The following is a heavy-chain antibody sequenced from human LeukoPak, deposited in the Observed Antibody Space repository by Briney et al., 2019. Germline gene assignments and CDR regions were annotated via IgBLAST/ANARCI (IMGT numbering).Heavy chain of an antibody. J-gene: IGHJ4*02. D-gene: IGHD1-26*01. CDR3: ARAPTSYYYFDY. CDR2: IWYDGSNK. V-gene: IGHV3-33*01. Sequence: PGGSLRLSCAASGFTFSSYGMHWVRQAPGKGLEWVAVIWYDGSNKYYADTVKGRFTNSRDNSKNTWYLQINSLRAEDTAVYYCARAPTSYYYFDYWGQGTLVTVSS. CDR1: GFTFSSYG.